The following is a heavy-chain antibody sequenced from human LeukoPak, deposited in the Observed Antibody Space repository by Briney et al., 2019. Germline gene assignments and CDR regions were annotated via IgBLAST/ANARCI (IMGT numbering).Heavy chain of an antibody. CDR1: GFTFSSYS. V-gene: IGHV3-21*01. J-gene: IGHJ4*02. CDR2: ISSSSSYV. Sequence: GGSLRLSCAASGFTFSSYSMNWVRQAPGKGLEWVSSISSSSSYVYYADSVKGRFTISRDNAKNSLYLQMNSLRAEDTAVYYCASSDHYDILKMVDYWGQGTLVTVSS. CDR3: ASSDHYDILKMVDY. D-gene: IGHD3-9*01.